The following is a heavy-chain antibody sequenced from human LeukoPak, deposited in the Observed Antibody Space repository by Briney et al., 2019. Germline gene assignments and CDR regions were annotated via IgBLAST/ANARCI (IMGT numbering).Heavy chain of an antibody. V-gene: IGHV3-49*04. J-gene: IGHJ6*02. CDR2: IRSKAYGATT. CDR3: ARGPILLWLHNGMDV. CDR1: GFIFGDHA. Sequence: PGGSLILSCTGFGFIFGDHAMSWVRQAPGKGLEWVGFIRSKAYGATTEYAASVKGRFTISRDDSKGIAYLQMNSLEIEDTAVYYCARGPILLWLHNGMDVWGQGTTVTVSS. D-gene: IGHD6-19*01.